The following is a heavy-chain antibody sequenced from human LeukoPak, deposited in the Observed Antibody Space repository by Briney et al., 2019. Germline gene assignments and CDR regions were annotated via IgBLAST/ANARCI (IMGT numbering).Heavy chain of an antibody. V-gene: IGHV3-20*04. Sequence: GGSLRLSCAASGFTFDDYGMSWVRRAPGKGLEWVSGINWNGETIYADSVKGRFTISRDNAKNSVFLQMYSLRAEDTAVYYCAKGAAAGKVDWFDPWGQGTLVTVSS. D-gene: IGHD6-13*01. CDR3: AKGAAAGKVDWFDP. CDR2: INWNGET. J-gene: IGHJ5*02. CDR1: GFTFDDYG.